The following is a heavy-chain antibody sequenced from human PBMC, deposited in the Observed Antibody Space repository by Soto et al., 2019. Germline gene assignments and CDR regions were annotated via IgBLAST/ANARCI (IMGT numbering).Heavy chain of an antibody. J-gene: IGHJ1*01. V-gene: IGHV3-15*07. CDR3: TTGYSYGLASDYFQH. CDR2: IKSKTDGGTT. D-gene: IGHD5-18*01. Sequence: GALRLSCAASGFTFSNAWMNWVRQAPGKGLEWVGRIKSKTDGGTTDYAAPVKGRFTISRDDSKNTLYLQMNSLKTEDTAVYYCTTGYSYGLASDYFQHWGQGTLVTVSS. CDR1: GFTFSNAW.